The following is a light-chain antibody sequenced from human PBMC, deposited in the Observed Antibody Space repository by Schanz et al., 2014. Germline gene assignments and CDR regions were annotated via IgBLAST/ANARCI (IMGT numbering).Light chain of an antibody. CDR2: DAS. J-gene: IGKJ3*01. Sequence: EIVLTQSPATLSLSPGERATLSCRASQSVSSYLAWYQQKPGQAPRLLIYDASNRATGIPARFSGSGSGTDFTLTISSLQAEDVAVYYCQHYYTTPFTFGPGTKVEIK. CDR3: QHYYTTPFT. V-gene: IGKV3-11*01. CDR1: QSVSSY.